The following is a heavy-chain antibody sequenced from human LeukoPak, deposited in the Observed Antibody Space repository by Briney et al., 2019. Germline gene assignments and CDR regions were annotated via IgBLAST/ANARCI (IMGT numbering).Heavy chain of an antibody. Sequence: ASVKVSCTASGYTFTSYYMHWVRQAPGQGLEWMGIINPSGGSTSYAQKFQGRVTMTRDTSTSTVYMELSSLRSEDTAVYYCARAGYSSSWYSEGFDYWGQGTLVTVSS. D-gene: IGHD6-13*01. CDR3: ARAGYSSSWYSEGFDY. CDR2: INPSGGST. V-gene: IGHV1-46*01. J-gene: IGHJ4*02. CDR1: GYTFTSYY.